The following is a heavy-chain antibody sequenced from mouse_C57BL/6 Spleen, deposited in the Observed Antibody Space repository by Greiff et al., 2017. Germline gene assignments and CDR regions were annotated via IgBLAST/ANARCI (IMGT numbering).Heavy chain of an antibody. V-gene: IGHV1-53*01. D-gene: IGHD2-3*01. CDR3: ARDGYWWYFDV. CDR1: GYTFTSYW. J-gene: IGHJ1*03. CDR2: INPSNGGT. Sequence: VQLQQSGTELVKPGASVKLSCKASGYTFTSYWMHWVKQRPGQGLEWIGNINPSNGGTNYNEKFKRKATLTVDKSSSTAYMQLSSLTSEDSAVYYCARDGYWWYFDVWGTGTTVTVSS.